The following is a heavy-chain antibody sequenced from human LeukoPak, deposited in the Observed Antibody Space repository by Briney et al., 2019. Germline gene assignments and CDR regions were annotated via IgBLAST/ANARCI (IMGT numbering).Heavy chain of an antibody. D-gene: IGHD2-15*01. CDR1: GFTSITTT. CDR2: IYSGGST. V-gene: IGHV3-53*04. CDR3: ARDGGYCSGGSCYRVDY. Sequence: SGGSLSPSFAPSGFTSITTTMGGGGQAPGKGLEWVSVIYSGGSTYYADSVKGRFTISRHNSKNTLYLQMNSLRAAATAVYYCARDGGYCSGGSCYRVDYWGQGTLVTVSS. J-gene: IGHJ4*02.